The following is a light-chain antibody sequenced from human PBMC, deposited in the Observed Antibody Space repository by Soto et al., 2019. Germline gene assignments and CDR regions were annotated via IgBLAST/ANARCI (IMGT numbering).Light chain of an antibody. V-gene: IGLV7-46*01. Sequence: QAVVTQEPSLTVSPGETVTLTCGSSTGAVTSGHFPYWFQQKPGQAPRTLIYDIDNRHSWTPARFSASLLGGKAALTLSGAQPDDEADYYCLLVYSGVVVFGGGTKLTV. CDR1: TGAVTSGHF. CDR2: DID. J-gene: IGLJ3*02. CDR3: LLVYSGVVV.